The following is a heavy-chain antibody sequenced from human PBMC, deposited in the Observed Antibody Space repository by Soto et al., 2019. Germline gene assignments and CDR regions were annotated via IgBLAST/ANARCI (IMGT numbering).Heavy chain of an antibody. CDR1: GYTLTSYG. D-gene: IGHD3-3*01. CDR2: ISAYNGNT. V-gene: IGHV1-18*01. J-gene: IGHJ5*02. CDR3: ARDQTRDDFWFPYNWFDP. Sequence: ASVKVSCKASGYTLTSYGISWARQAPGQGLEWMGWISAYNGNTNYAQKLQGRVTMTTDTSTSTAYMELRSLRSDDTAVYYCARDQTRDDFWFPYNWFDPWGQGSLVTVSS.